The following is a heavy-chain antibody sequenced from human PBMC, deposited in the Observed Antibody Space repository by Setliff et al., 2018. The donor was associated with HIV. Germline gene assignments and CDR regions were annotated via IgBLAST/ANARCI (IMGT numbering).Heavy chain of an antibody. Sequence: PSETLSLTCTVSGGSISSGEYYWSWIRKPPGKGLEWLGYISSSRGTDYNPSLNSRIIISIDTSNNQFSLRLSSVTAADTAVYFCARVLPYDSTCFLLYYFDNWGQGTLVTVSS. CDR2: ISSSRGT. V-gene: IGHV4-30-4*08. CDR1: GGSISSGEYY. CDR3: ARVLPYDSTCFLLYYFDN. D-gene: IGHD3-22*01. J-gene: IGHJ4*02.